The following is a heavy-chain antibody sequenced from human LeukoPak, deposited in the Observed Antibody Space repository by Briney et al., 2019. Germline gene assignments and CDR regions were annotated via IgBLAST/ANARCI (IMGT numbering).Heavy chain of an antibody. CDR3: TRGAGWELLRAFDI. CDR2: MNPNSGDT. CDR1: GYTFTSYD. V-gene: IGHV1-8*03. D-gene: IGHD1-26*01. J-gene: IGHJ3*02. Sequence: ASVKVSCKASGYTFTSYDINWVRQATGQGLEWMGWMNPNSGDTGYAQKFQGRVTITRNTSISTAYMELSSLRSEDTAVYYCTRGAGWELLRAFDIWGQGTMVTVSS.